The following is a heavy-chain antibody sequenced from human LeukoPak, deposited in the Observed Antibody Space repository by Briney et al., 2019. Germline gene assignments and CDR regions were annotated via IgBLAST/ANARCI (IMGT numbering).Heavy chain of an antibody. CDR3: ARDKLLWFGELLGYYGMDV. CDR1: GFTVSSNY. V-gene: IGHV3-53*01. CDR2: IYSGGST. J-gene: IGHJ6*02. D-gene: IGHD3-10*01. Sequence: PGGSLRLSCAASGFTVSSNYMSWVRQAPGKGLEWVSVIYSGGSTYYADSVKGRFTISRDNSKNTLYLQMNSLRAEDTAVYYCARDKLLWFGELLGYYGMDVRGQGTTVTVSS.